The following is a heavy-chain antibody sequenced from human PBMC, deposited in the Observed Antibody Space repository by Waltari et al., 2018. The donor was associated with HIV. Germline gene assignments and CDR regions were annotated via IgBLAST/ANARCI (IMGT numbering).Heavy chain of an antibody. CDR3: ARDRVSGGHDWWFDL. Sequence: QVQLVQSGAEVKKPGASVTVSCKASGYTLSGYYMQWVRQAPGQGLEWMGRIDPNSGGANYAQNFQDRVTMTRDTSISTAYMEVRSLTSDDTAVYYCARDRVSGGHDWWFDLWGRGTLVTVSS. J-gene: IGHJ2*01. D-gene: IGHD2-15*01. CDR1: GYTLSGYY. CDR2: IDPNSGGA. V-gene: IGHV1-2*06.